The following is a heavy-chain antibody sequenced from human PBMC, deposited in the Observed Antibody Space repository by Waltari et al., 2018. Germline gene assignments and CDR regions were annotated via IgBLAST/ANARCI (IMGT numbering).Heavy chain of an antibody. CDR1: GFTFSSYS. CDR2: ISSSSSYI. Sequence: EVQLVESGGGLVKPGGSLRLSCAASGFTFSSYSMNWVRQAPGKGLEWVSSISSSSSYIYYADSVKGRFTIYRDNAQNSMYLQMNSLRAEDTAGYYWASKSYSNTGWGGDWFDPWGQGTLVTVSS. V-gene: IGHV3-21*01. CDR3: ASKSYSNTGWGGDWFDP. D-gene: IGHD4-4*01. J-gene: IGHJ5*02.